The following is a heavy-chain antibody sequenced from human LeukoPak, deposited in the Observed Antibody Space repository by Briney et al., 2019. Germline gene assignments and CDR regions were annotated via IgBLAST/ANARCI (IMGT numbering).Heavy chain of an antibody. J-gene: IGHJ6*03. CDR1: GFTFSSYA. D-gene: IGHD3-22*01. V-gene: IGHV3-23*01. CDR3: ARHRRITMLAVVTYSHYYSLDV. Sequence: GGSLRLSCAASGFTFSSYAMSWVRQAPGKGLEWVSAISGSGGSTYYADSVKGRFTISRDNSKNTLYLQMNSLRAEDTAVYYCARHRRITMLAVVTYSHYYSLDVWGKGTTVTISS. CDR2: ISGSGGST.